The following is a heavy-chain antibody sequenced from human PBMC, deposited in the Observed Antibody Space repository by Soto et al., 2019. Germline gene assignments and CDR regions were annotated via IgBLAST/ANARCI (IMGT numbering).Heavy chain of an antibody. V-gene: IGHV4-30-2*01. J-gene: IGHJ6*02. CDR2: IYHSGST. CDR1: GGSISRGGYS. CDR3: ARSSRGYRGYYYYGMDV. D-gene: IGHD5-18*01. Sequence: LSLPCAVSGGSISRGGYSWSWIRQPPGKGLEWIGYIYHSGSTYYNPSLKSRVTISVDRSKNQFSLKLSSVTAADTAVYYCARSSRGYRGYYYYGMDVWGQGTTVTVSS.